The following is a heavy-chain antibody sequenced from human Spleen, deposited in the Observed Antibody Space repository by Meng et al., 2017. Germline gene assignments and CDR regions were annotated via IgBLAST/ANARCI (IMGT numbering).Heavy chain of an antibody. V-gene: IGHV1-3*03. CDR1: GYTFTSHA. J-gene: IGHJ4*02. CDR3: ARKAGNCISTTCYSLDY. CDR2: INVGNANT. Sequence: ASVKVSCKASGYTFTSHAMHWVRQAPGQRLEWMGWINVGNANTKYSQEFQGRVTITTDESTSTVYMELTRLTSEDTAVYFCARKAGNCISTTCYSLDYWGQGTLVTVSS. D-gene: IGHD2-2*01.